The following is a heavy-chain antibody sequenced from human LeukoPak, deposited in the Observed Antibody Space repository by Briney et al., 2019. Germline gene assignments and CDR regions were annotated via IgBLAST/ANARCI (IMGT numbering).Heavy chain of an antibody. J-gene: IGHJ3*02. CDR3: ARDSGYYVAFDI. D-gene: IGHD1-26*01. CDR1: GGSISSSSYY. CDR2: IYYSGST. V-gene: IGHV4-39*07. Sequence: SETLSLTCTVSGGSISSSSYYWGWIRQPPGKGLEWIGSIYYSGSTYYNPSLKSRVTISVDTSKNQFSLKLSSVTAADTAVYYCARDSGYYVAFDIWGQGTMVTVSS.